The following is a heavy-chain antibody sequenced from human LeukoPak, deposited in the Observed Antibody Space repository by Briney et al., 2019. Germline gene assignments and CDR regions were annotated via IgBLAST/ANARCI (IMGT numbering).Heavy chain of an antibody. Sequence: PGGSLRLSCAASGFTFSSYGMHWVRQAPGKGLEWVAFIRYDGSNKYYADSVKGRFTISRDNSKNTLYLQMNSLRAEDTAVYYCAKDKVYVYGDSLPEDDYFYYMDVWGKGTTVTVS. CDR3: AKDKVYVYGDSLPEDDYFYYMDV. V-gene: IGHV3-30*02. J-gene: IGHJ6*03. CDR2: IRYDGSNK. CDR1: GFTFSSYG. D-gene: IGHD4-17*01.